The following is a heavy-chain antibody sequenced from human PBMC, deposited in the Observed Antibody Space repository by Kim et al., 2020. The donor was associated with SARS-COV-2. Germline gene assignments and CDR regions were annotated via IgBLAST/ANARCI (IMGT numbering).Heavy chain of an antibody. Sequence: VKGRFTISRDKAKNTLYLQMNSLRAEDTAVYYCAKGYSGYDLYYYYGMDVWGQGTTVTVSS. V-gene: IGHV3-23*01. CDR3: AKGYSGYDLYYYYGMDV. D-gene: IGHD5-12*01. J-gene: IGHJ6*02.